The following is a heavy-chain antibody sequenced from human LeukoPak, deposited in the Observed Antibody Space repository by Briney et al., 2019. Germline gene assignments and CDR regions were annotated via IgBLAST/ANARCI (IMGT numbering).Heavy chain of an antibody. CDR1: GFTFDDYA. V-gene: IGHV3-43*02. CDR3: ANMNVLNFSFDY. J-gene: IGHJ4*02. Sequence: PGGSLRLSCAASGFTFDDYAMHWVRQAPGKGLEWVSLISGDGGSTYYADSVKGRFTISRDNSKNSLYLLMNSLRTEDTALYYCANMNVLNFSFDYWSQGTLVTVSS. D-gene: IGHD3-16*01. CDR2: ISGDGGST.